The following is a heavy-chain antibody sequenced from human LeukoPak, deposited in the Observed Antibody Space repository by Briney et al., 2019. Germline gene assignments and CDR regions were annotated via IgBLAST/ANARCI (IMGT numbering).Heavy chain of an antibody. CDR2: IYYSGST. Sequence: SETLSLTCTVSGGSISSYYWSWIRQPPGKGLEWIGYIYYSGSTNYNPSLKSRVTISVDTSKNQFSLRLTSVSAADTAVYYCARGFDSKSTYFDYWGQGTLLTVSS. D-gene: IGHD5-12*01. J-gene: IGHJ4*02. CDR1: GGSISSYY. CDR3: ARGFDSKSTYFDY. V-gene: IGHV4-59*01.